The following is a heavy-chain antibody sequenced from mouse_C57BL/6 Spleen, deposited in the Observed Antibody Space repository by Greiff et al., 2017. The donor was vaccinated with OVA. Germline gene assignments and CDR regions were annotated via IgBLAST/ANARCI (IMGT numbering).Heavy chain of an antibody. CDR2: IYPSDSET. V-gene: IGHV1-61*01. CDR3: ARRRLGGYWYFDV. CDR1: GYTFTSYW. Sequence: QVQLQQPGAELVRPGSSVKLSCKASGYTFTSYWMDWVKQRPGQGLEWIGIIYPSDSETHYNQKFKDKATLTVDKSSSTAYMQLSSLTSEDSAVYYCARRRLGGYWYFDVWGTGTTVTVSS. J-gene: IGHJ1*03.